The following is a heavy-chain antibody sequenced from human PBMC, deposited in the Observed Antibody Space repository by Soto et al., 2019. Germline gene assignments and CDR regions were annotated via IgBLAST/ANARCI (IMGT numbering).Heavy chain of an antibody. J-gene: IGHJ4*02. D-gene: IGHD3-3*01. Sequence: SETLSLTCTVSGGSISSYYWSLIRQPPGNGLEWFWYIYYSGSTNYNPSLKSRVTISGDTSKNQFSLKLSSVNAADTAVDDCASGSTTFGVVTYDYGGQGTLETVSS. V-gene: IGHV4-59*01. CDR3: ASGSTTFGVVTYDY. CDR2: IYYSGST. CDR1: GGSISSYY.